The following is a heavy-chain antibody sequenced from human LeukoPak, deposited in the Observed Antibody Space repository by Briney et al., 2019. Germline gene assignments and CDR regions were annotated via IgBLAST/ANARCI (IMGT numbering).Heavy chain of an antibody. CDR3: ARGRAAAAYYFDY. CDR1: GGSISSYY. Sequence: MASGTLSLTCTVSGGSISSYYWSWIRQPPGKGLEWIGYIYYSGSTNYNPSLKSRVTISVDTSKNQFSLKLSSVTAADTAVYYCARGRAAAAYYFDYWGQGTLVTVSP. D-gene: IGHD6-13*01. V-gene: IGHV4-59*01. CDR2: IYYSGST. J-gene: IGHJ4*02.